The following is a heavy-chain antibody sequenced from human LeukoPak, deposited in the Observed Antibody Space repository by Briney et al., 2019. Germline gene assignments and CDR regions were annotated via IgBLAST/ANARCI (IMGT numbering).Heavy chain of an antibody. J-gene: IGHJ4*02. CDR3: TKGDGGYYPIDN. Sequence: PGRSLRLPCAASGFTFSKNGMSWVRQAPGKGLEWVSTVNDNGANTHYAASVKGRFTISRDNSRNTLLLEMNSLRADDTALYYCTKGDGGYYPIDNWGQGTLVIVSS. D-gene: IGHD1-26*01. V-gene: IGHV3-23*01. CDR2: VNDNGANT. CDR1: GFTFSKNG.